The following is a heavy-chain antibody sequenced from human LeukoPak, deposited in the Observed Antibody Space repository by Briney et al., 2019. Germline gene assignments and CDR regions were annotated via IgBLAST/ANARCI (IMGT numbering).Heavy chain of an antibody. J-gene: IGHJ3*02. CDR3: ASSRPGYNWNYRNAFDI. D-gene: IGHD1-7*01. CDR1: GFTFSGHG. CDR2: ITPFNGNT. Sequence: TGGSLRLSCVASGFTFSGHGMHWVRQAPGQALEWMGWITPFNGNTNYAQKFQDRVTITRDRSMSTAYTELSSLRSEDTAMYYCASSRPGYNWNYRNAFDIWGQGTMVTVSS. V-gene: IGHV1-45*02.